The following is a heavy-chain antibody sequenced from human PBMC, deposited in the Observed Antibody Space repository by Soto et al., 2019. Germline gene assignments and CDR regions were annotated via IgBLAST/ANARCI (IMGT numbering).Heavy chain of an antibody. CDR2: INHSGST. CDR1: GGSFSGYY. D-gene: IGHD3-10*01. J-gene: IGHJ4*02. Sequence: SETLSLTCAVYGGSFSGYYWSWIRQPPGKGLEWIGEINHSGSTNYNPSLKSRVTISVDTSKNQFSLKLSSVTAADTAVYYCARAARITMVRGVIEARPFDYWGQGTLVTVSS. CDR3: ARAARITMVRGVIEARPFDY. V-gene: IGHV4-34*01.